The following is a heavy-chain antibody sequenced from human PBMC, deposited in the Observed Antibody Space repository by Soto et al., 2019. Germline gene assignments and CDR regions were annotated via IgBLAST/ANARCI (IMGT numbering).Heavy chain of an antibody. CDR2: ISGSGSKK. J-gene: IGHJ5*02. V-gene: IGHV3-23*01. Sequence: GGSLRLSCAASGFIFENFGMSWVRQAPGKGLEWISSISGSGSKKYYADSVKGRFTISRDNSKSTVYLELNNLSAEDTAVYHCAKNQGVELVPLATVDWFDPWGQGSVVTVSS. D-gene: IGHD1-26*01. CDR3: AKNQGVELVPLATVDWFDP. CDR1: GFIFENFG.